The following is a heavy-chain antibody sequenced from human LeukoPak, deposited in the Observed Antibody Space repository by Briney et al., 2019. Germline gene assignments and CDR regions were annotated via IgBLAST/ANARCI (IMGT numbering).Heavy chain of an antibody. Sequence: GGTLSLSCAASGFTFSSYGMSWVRQAPGKGLEWVSTISGSGGSTYYADSVKGRFTISRDNSKNTLYLQMNSLRAEDTAVYYCAKGGSSRIWFDYWGQGTLVTVSS. V-gene: IGHV3-23*01. CDR1: GFTFSSYG. CDR2: ISGSGGST. D-gene: IGHD2-15*01. CDR3: AKGGSSRIWFDY. J-gene: IGHJ4*02.